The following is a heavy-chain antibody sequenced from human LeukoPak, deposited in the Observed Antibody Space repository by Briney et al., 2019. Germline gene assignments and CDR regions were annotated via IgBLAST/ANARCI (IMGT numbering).Heavy chain of an antibody. J-gene: IGHJ4*02. Sequence: PGGSLRLSCAASGFTFSSYAMSWVRQAPGXGLEWVXAISGSGDTTYYTDSVKGRFSISRDNSKNTLYLQMNSLRAEDTAVYYCAKDRESRYGAYDLGDNWGQGTLVTVSS. CDR1: GFTFSSYA. CDR2: ISGSGDTT. CDR3: AKDRESRYGAYDLGDN. D-gene: IGHD5-12*01. V-gene: IGHV3-23*01.